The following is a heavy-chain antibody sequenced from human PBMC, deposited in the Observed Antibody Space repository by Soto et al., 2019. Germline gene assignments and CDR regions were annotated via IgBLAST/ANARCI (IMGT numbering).Heavy chain of an antibody. CDR3: TKGDDLLSPFAD. J-gene: IGHJ4*02. CDR2: INWNSGSI. D-gene: IGHD2-21*02. CDR1: GFTFDDYA. V-gene: IGHV3-9*01. Sequence: EVELVESGGGLVQPGRSLRLSCTASGFTFDDYAMHWVRQAPGKGLEWVSGINWNSGSIAYADSVRGRFTISRANAKNSLHLQTQSLRVADSTLYHCTKGDDLLSPFADWGRGTLVTVSS.